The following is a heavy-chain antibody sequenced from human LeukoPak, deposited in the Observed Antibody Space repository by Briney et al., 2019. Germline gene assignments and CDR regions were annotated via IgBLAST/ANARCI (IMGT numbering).Heavy chain of an antibody. D-gene: IGHD6-6*01. J-gene: IGHJ6*02. V-gene: IGHV3-23*01. CDR1: GFTFSSYA. CDR2: ISGSGGST. Sequence: PGGSLRLSCAASGFTFSSYAMSWVRQAPGKGLEWVSAISGSGGSTYYADSVKGRFTISRDNSKNTLYLQMNSLRAEDTAVYYCARDLSSSPRFSLYYYYGMDVWGQGTTVTVSS. CDR3: ARDLSSSPRFSLYYYYGMDV.